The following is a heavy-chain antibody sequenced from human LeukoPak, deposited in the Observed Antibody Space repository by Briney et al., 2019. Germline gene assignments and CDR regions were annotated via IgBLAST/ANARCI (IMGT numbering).Heavy chain of an antibody. V-gene: IGHV1-69*06. CDR3: ARVPYSCSSTSCYGYYYYGMDV. Sequence: SVKVSCKASGGTFSSYTISWVRQAPGQGLEWMGGIIPIFGTANYAQKFQGRVTITADKSTSTAYMELSSLRSEDTAVYYCARVPYSCSSTSCYGYYYYGMDVWGKGTTVTVSS. D-gene: IGHD2-2*01. J-gene: IGHJ6*04. CDR2: IIPIFGTA. CDR1: GGTFSSYT.